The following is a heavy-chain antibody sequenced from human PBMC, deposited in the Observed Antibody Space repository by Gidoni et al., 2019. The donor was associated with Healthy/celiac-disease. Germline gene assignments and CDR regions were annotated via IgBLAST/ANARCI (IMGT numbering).Heavy chain of an antibody. J-gene: IGHJ4*02. Sequence: EVQLVESGGGLVQPGGSLRLSCAAPGFTFSSSSMNWVRQAPEKGLEWVSYISSSSSTIYYADSVKGRFTISRDNAKNSLYLQMNSLRDEDTAVYYCARGASGVVNNWGQGTLVTVSS. V-gene: IGHV3-48*02. D-gene: IGHD3-3*01. CDR1: GFTFSSSS. CDR3: ARGASGVVNN. CDR2: ISSSSSTI.